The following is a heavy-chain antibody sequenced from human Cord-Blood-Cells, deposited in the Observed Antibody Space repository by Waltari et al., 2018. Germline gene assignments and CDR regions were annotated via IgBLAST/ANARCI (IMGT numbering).Heavy chain of an antibody. V-gene: IGHV4-59*01. D-gene: IGHD6-6*01. Sequence: QPPGKGLEWIGYIYYSGSTNYNPSLKSRVTISVDTSKNQFSLKLSSVTAADTAVYYCARARIGSSSLYYYYGMDVWGQGTTVTVSS. CDR3: ARARIGSSSLYYYYGMDV. J-gene: IGHJ6*02. CDR2: IYYSGST.